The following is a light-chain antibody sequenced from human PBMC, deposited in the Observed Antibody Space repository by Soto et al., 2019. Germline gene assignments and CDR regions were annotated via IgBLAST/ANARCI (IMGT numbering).Light chain of an antibody. J-gene: IGLJ2*01. CDR3: CSYAGTCTVF. CDR2: GVS. Sequence: QSALTQPRSVSGSPGQSVTISCTGSSSDVGGYNYVSWYQHHPDKVPKLIIFGVSKRPSGVPDRFSGSKSGNTASLTISGLQAEDEADYFCCSYAGTCTVFFGGGTKLTVL. V-gene: IGLV2-11*01. CDR1: SSDVGGYNY.